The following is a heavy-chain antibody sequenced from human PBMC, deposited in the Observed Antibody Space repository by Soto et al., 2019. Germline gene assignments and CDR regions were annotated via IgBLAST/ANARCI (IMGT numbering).Heavy chain of an antibody. CDR1: GYTFTSYY. J-gene: IGHJ4*02. V-gene: IGHV1-46*01. CDR2: INPSGGST. Sequence: SVKVSCKASGYTFTSYYMHWVRQAPGQGLEWMGIINPSGGSTSYAQKFQGRVTMTRDTSTSTVYMELSSLRSEDTAVYYCARDSAYNSYYDSSGYYYLGYWGQGTLVTVSS. CDR3: ARDSAYNSYYDSSGYYYLGY. D-gene: IGHD3-22*01.